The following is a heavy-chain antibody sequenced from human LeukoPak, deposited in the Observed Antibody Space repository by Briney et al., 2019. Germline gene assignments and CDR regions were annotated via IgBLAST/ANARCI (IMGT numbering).Heavy chain of an antibody. D-gene: IGHD6-25*01. V-gene: IGHV3-20*04. Sequence: PGGSLRLSCAASGFTFDDYGMSWVRQVPGKGLEWVSGINWNGGSTGNADSVKGRFTISRDNAKNSLYLQMNSLRAEDTALYYCAKDPNSIAADYFDYWGQGTLVTVSS. CDR1: GFTFDDYG. CDR3: AKDPNSIAADYFDY. CDR2: INWNGGST. J-gene: IGHJ4*02.